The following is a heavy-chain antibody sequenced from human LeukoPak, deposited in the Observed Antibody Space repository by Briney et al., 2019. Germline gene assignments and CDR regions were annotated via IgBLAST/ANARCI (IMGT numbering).Heavy chain of an antibody. J-gene: IGHJ6*02. V-gene: IGHV3-48*01. CDR3: AKDPSSGWYRWSMDV. CDR1: GFTFSIYS. Sequence: GGSLRLSCAASGFTFSIYSMNWVRQAPGKGLEWVSYICSSSSSSTIYYADSVKGRFTISRDNSKNTLYLQMNSLTTEDTALYYCAKDPSSGWYRWSMDVWGQGTTVTVSS. CDR2: ICSSSSSSTI. D-gene: IGHD6-19*01.